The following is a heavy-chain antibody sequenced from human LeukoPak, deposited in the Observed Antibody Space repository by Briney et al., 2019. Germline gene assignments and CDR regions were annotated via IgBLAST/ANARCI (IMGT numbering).Heavy chain of an antibody. D-gene: IGHD2-2*01. CDR1: GYTFTGYY. CDR3: ARDLRYCSSTSWYSHGY. J-gene: IGHJ4*02. CDR2: INPNSGGT. Sequence: ASVKVSCKASGYTFTGYYMHWVRQAPGQGLEWMGWINPNSGGTNYAQKFQGRVTMIRDTSISTAYMELSRRRSDDTAVYYCARDLRYCSSTSWYSHGYWGQGTLVTVSS. V-gene: IGHV1-2*02.